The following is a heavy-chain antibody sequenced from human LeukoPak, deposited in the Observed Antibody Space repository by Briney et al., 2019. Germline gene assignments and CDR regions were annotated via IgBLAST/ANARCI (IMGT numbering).Heavy chain of an antibody. CDR1: GGTFSSYA. CDR2: IIPILGIA. V-gene: IGHV1-69*04. D-gene: IGHD3-22*01. CDR3: AVGGVTYYYDSSGYPLPYDAFDI. J-gene: IGHJ3*02. Sequence: GASVKVSCKASGGTFSSYAISWVRQAPGQGLEWMGRIIPILGIANYAQKFQGRVTITADKSTSTAYMELSSLRSEDTAVYYCAVGGVTYYYDSSGYPLPYDAFDIWGQGTMVTVSS.